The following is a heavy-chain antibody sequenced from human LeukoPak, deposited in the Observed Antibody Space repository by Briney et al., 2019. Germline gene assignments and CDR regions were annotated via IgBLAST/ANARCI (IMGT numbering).Heavy chain of an antibody. D-gene: IGHD1-14*01. CDR1: GFTFSSHW. CDR2: INGDGRRI. Sequence: GGSLRLSCAASGFTFSSHWMHWVRQVPGKGLVWVSRINGDGRRITYADSVKGRFTISRDNAKNTPFLQMDSLRAEGTALYYCAGDRPDGRTSFDYWGLGTLVTVSS. V-gene: IGHV3-74*03. J-gene: IGHJ4*02. CDR3: AGDRPDGRTSFDY.